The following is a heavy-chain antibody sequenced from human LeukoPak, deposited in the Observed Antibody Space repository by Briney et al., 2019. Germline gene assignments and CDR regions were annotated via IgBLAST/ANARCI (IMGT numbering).Heavy chain of an antibody. V-gene: IGHV3-74*01. CDR1: GFTFRSYW. CDR2: INSDGSST. Sequence: GGSLRLSCAASGFTFRSYWMHWVRQAPGKGLVWVSRINSDGSSTSYADSVKGRFTISRDNAKNTLYLQMNSLRAEDTAVYYCAREMVRGVEILDVWGKGTTVTISS. J-gene: IGHJ6*04. CDR3: AREMVRGVEILDV. D-gene: IGHD3-10*01.